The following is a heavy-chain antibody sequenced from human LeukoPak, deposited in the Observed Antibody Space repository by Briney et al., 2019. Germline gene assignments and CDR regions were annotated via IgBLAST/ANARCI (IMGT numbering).Heavy chain of an antibody. V-gene: IGHV5-51*01. CDR3: ARRSDVIGAI. J-gene: IGHJ4*02. CDR1: GYTFTHQW. CDR2: IYPRDSDT. Sequence: GESLKIFCKASGYTFTHQWIGWVRQKSGSGLEWMGIIYPRDSDTRYSPSFQGHVTTSADMSINTAYLEWSRLEASDTAIYYCARRSDVIGAIWGQGTLVTVSS. D-gene: IGHD3-10*01.